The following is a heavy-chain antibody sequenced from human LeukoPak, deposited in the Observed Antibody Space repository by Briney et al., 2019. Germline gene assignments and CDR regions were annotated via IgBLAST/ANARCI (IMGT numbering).Heavy chain of an antibody. V-gene: IGHV1-46*01. CDR3: ATGMVATHEGYFDY. J-gene: IGHJ4*02. CDR1: GYTFTNNF. CDR2: INPSGDNT. D-gene: IGHD5-12*01. Sequence: ASVKVSCKASGYTFTNNFMHWVRQAPGQGLEWMGIINPSGDNTWYAQKFQGRVTITADKSTSTAYMELSSLRSEDTAVYYCATGMVATHEGYFDYWGQGTLVTVSS.